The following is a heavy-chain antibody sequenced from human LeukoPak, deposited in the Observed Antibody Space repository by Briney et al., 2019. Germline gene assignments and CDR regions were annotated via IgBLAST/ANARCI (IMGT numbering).Heavy chain of an antibody. CDR3: ARMDAVVVVTAHDVFDI. CDR1: GYSISSAYC. D-gene: IGHD2-15*01. CDR2: ICHSGST. Sequence: PSETLSLTCAVSGYSISSAYCWGWIRQPPGKGLEWIGSICHSGSTYYNPSLESRVTISVDTSKNHFSLRLSSVTAADTAVYYCARMDAVVVVTAHDVFDIWGQGTMVTVSS. V-gene: IGHV4-38-2*01. J-gene: IGHJ3*02.